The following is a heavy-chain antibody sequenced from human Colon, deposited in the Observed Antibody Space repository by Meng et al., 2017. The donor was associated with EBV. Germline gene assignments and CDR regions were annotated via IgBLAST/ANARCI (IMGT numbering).Heavy chain of an antibody. D-gene: IGHD3-10*01. J-gene: IGHJ5*02. V-gene: IGHV4-34*01. CDR3: ARGDGSGSGNWFDP. CDR2: INHSGST. Sequence: PRGGGMVRPSGALSPTSAYSGGSFVGYYWSCIRQPAGKGLEGIVEINHSGSTQYNPSLKCRLTISVDTSKNQFSLKLSSVTAADTAVYYCARGDGSGSGNWFDPWGQGTLVTVSS. CDR1: GGSFVGYY.